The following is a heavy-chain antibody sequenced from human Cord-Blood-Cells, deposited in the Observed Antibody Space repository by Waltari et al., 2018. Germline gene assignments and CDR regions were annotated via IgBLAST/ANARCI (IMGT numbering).Heavy chain of an antibody. CDR3: ASNRLYYYYGMDV. CDR2: INHRGST. J-gene: IGHJ6*02. V-gene: IGHV4-34*01. CDR1: GGSFRGYY. D-gene: IGHD6-25*01. Sequence: QVQLQQWGAGLLKPSETLSLTCAVYGGSFRGYYWSWIGQPPGQGLAWIGEINHRGSTNHHPSLKSRVTISVDTSKNQFSLKLSSVTAADTAVYYCASNRLYYYYGMDVWGQGTTVTVSS.